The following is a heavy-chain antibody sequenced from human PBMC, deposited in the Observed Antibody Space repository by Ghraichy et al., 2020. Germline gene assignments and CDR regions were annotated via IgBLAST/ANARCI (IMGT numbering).Heavy chain of an antibody. CDR2: IFYNGNV. J-gene: IGHJ3*02. CDR1: GGFISSNDDY. D-gene: IGHD3-16*01. V-gene: IGHV4-39*01. CDR3: ARHHWRGNDAFDI. Sequence: SQTLSLTCTVSGGFISSNDDYWGWIRQPPGKGLEWIGSIFYNGNVYYNPSLKSRVTISVDTSKNQFSLKLSSVTAADTAVYYCARHHWRGNDAFDIWGQGTFVTVSS.